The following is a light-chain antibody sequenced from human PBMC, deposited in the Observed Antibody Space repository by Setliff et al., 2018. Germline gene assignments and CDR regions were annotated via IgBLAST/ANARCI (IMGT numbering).Light chain of an antibody. CDR3: NSYSSSGAPNFV. Sequence: QSALTQPASVSGSPGQSITISCTGTRNDIGGYDYVSWYQQHPGKAPKLLVYGVSDRPSGISNRFSGSKSGNTASLTISGLQAEDEADYYCNSYSSSGAPNFVFGTGTKVTVL. V-gene: IGLV2-14*03. J-gene: IGLJ1*01. CDR2: GVS. CDR1: RNDIGGYDY.